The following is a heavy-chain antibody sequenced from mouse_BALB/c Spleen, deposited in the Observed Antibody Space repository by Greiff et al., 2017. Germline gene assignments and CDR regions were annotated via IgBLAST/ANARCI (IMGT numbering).Heavy chain of an antibody. CDR1: GFTFSSYG. Sequence: EVQLVESGGDLVKPGGSLKLSCAASGFTFSSYGMSWVRQTPDKRLEWVATISSGGSYTYYPDSVKGRFTISRDNAKNTLYLQMSSLKSEDTAMYYCARPYRYEDAMDYWGQGTSVTVSS. V-gene: IGHV5-6*01. D-gene: IGHD2-14*01. CDR3: ARPYRYEDAMDY. CDR2: ISSGGSYT. J-gene: IGHJ4*01.